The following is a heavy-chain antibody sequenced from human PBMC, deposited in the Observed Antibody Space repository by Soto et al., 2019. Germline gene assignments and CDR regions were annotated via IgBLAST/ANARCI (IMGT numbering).Heavy chain of an antibody. CDR3: ARGYYYYGSGSALYYYYGMDV. D-gene: IGHD3-10*01. Sequence: QVQLVQSGAEVKKPGSSVKVSCKASGGTFSSYAISWVRQAPGQGLEWMGGIIPIFGTASYAQKFQGRVTITADESTSTAYMELSSLRSEDTAVYYCARGYYYYGSGSALYYYYGMDVWGQGTTVTVSS. CDR2: IIPIFGTA. CDR1: GGTFSSYA. V-gene: IGHV1-69*01. J-gene: IGHJ6*02.